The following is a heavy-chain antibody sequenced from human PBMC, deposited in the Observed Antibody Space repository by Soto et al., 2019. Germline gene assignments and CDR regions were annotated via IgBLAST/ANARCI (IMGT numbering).Heavy chain of an antibody. CDR1: GFTVSGKKY. Sequence: DVQLVASGGGVIQPGESLRLSCAAFGFTVSGKKYVAWVRQAPGKGLEWVSALYDLDGTYYADSVKGRFTTSSDSSRTTVYLQMNSRRPDDTAVYSCATWHLNEHAYDIWGQGTMVTVS. D-gene: IGHD2-8*01. CDR3: ATWHLNEHAYDI. V-gene: IGHV3-53*01. J-gene: IGHJ3*02. CDR2: LYDLDGT.